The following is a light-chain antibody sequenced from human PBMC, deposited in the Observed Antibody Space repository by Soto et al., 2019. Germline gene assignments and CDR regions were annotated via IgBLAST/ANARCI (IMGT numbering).Light chain of an antibody. CDR2: GAS. V-gene: IGKV3-20*01. Sequence: EIVLAQSPGTLSLSPGERATLSCRASQSVGSSYLAWYQQRPGQAPRLLIYGASSRATGIPDRFSDSGSGTDFTLTISRLEPEDFAVYYCHQYSSSTKTFGQGTKVDIK. J-gene: IGKJ1*01. CDR3: HQYSSSTKT. CDR1: QSVGSSY.